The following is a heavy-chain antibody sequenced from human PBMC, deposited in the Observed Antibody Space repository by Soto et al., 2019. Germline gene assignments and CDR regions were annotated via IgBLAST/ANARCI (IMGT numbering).Heavy chain of an antibody. CDR1: GFTFSSYG. Sequence: GGSLRLSCAASGFTFSSYGMHWVRQAPGKGLEWVAVISYDGSNKYYADSVKGRFTISRDNSKNTLYLQMNSLRAEDTAVYYCAKDRYYYDSSGYYYYYYYGMDVWGQGTTVTVSS. CDR3: AKDRYYYDSSGYYYYYYYGMDV. V-gene: IGHV3-30*18. CDR2: ISYDGSNK. D-gene: IGHD3-22*01. J-gene: IGHJ6*02.